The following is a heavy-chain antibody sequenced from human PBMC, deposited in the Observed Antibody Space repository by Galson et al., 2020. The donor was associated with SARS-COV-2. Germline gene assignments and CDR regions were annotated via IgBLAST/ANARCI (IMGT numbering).Heavy chain of an antibody. J-gene: IGHJ4*02. CDR3: ARGYCSGGTCYYYFDY. V-gene: IGHV3-23*01. Sequence: GGSLRLSCAASGFTFSGSAMSWVRQAPGKGLEWVSTMTKSSSYYADSVKGRFTISRDNSKNTLYLQMNSLRAEDTAAYYCARGYCSGGTCYYYFDYWGQGTLVTVSS. CDR1: GFTFSGSA. CDR2: MTKSSS. D-gene: IGHD2-15*01.